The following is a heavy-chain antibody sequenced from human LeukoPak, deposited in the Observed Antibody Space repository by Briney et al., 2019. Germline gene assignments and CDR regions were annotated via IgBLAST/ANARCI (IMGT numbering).Heavy chain of an antibody. D-gene: IGHD5-24*01. V-gene: IGHV4-31*03. CDR2: IYYSGST. Sequence: PSETLSLTCTVSGGSISSGGYYWSWIRQHPGKGLEWIGYIYYSGSTYYNPSLKSRLTISVDTSKNQFSLKLSSVSAADTAVYYCARGAGDVYNVFDYWGQGTLVTVSS. J-gene: IGHJ4*02. CDR1: GGSISSGGYY. CDR3: ARGAGDVYNVFDY.